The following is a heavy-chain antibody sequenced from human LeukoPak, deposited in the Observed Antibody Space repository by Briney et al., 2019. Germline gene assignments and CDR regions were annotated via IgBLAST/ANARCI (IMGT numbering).Heavy chain of an antibody. D-gene: IGHD3-10*02. CDR3: AELGITMIGGV. J-gene: IGHJ6*04. CDR2: ISTSGSTI. CDR1: GFTFSSYE. V-gene: IGHV3-48*03. Sequence: GGSLRLSCAASGFTFSSYEMNWVRQAPGKGLDWFSYISTSGSTIYYADSVKGRLTISRENAKNSLYLQMNSLRAEDTAVYYCAELGITMIGGVWGKGTTVTISS.